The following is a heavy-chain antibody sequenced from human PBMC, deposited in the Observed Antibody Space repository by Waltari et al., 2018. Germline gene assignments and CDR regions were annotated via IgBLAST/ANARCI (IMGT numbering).Heavy chain of an antibody. V-gene: IGHV1-18*01. Sequence: QVQLVQSGAEVKKPGASVNVSCKASGYTFTNFGINWVRQAPGQGLEWMGWNSHYNGNADYEQKLQGRVTMTTDTSTKTAYLELRSLRSDDTAVYYCARGGGPRTVVALTFDLWGQGTLVTVSS. CDR2: NSHYNGNA. D-gene: IGHD3-22*01. J-gene: IGHJ4*02. CDR3: ARGGGPRTVVALTFDL. CDR1: GYTFTNFG.